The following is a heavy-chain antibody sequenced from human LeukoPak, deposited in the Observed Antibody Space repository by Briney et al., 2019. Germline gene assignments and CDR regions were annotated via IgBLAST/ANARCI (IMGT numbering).Heavy chain of an antibody. Sequence: LGGSLRLSCAASGFTFSSYSMNWVRQAPGKGLEWVSSISSSSSYIYYADSVKGRFTISRDNAKNSLYLQMNSLRAEDTAVYYCARESSSYCSSTSCSIDYWGQGTLVTVSS. D-gene: IGHD2-2*01. V-gene: IGHV3-21*01. J-gene: IGHJ4*02. CDR3: ARESSSYCSSTSCSIDY. CDR1: GFTFSSYS. CDR2: ISSSSSYI.